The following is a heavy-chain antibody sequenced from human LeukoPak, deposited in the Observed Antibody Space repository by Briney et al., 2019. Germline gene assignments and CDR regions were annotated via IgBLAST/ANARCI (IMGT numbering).Heavy chain of an antibody. CDR1: GGSFSGYY. CDR2: INHSGST. J-gene: IGHJ4*02. CDR3: ARAAGYSSKAHYFDY. D-gene: IGHD6-13*01. V-gene: IGHV4-34*01. Sequence: PSETLSLTCAVYGGSFSGYYWSWIRQPPGKGLEWIGEINHSGSTNYNPSLKSRVTISVDTSKNQFSLKLSSVTAADTAVYYCARAAGYSSKAHYFDYWGQGTLVTVSS.